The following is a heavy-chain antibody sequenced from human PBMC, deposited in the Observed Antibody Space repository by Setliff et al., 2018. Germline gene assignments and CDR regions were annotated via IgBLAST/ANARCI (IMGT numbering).Heavy chain of an antibody. CDR1: GFTLSDYW. Sequence: GGSLRLSCAASGFTLSDYWRDWVRQTPGKGLVWVSRINSVGSRTYYADSVKGRFTISRDNYKNTLNLQMGSLRAEDMAIYYCATWNGRSSDYWGQGTLVTVSS. CDR3: ATWNGRSSDY. CDR2: INSVGSRT. D-gene: IGHD1-26*01. V-gene: IGHV3-74*01. J-gene: IGHJ4*02.